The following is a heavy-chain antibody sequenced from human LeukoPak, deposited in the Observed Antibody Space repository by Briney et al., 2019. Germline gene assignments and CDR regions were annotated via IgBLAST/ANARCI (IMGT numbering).Heavy chain of an antibody. Sequence: SETLSLTGVVYGGSFSGYFWSWIRQPPGKGLEWIGEITPSGSTNYSPSLKSRVSISIDTSKKKLSLRLTSVTAADSAVYYCASSFYYDSRDYWGQGTLVTVSS. J-gene: IGHJ4*02. V-gene: IGHV4-34*01. D-gene: IGHD3-22*01. CDR1: GGSFSGYF. CDR2: ITPSGST. CDR3: ASSFYYDSRDY.